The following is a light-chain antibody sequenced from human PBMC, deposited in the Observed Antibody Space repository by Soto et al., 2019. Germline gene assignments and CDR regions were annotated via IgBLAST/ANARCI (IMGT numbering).Light chain of an antibody. CDR1: SSDVGSYNF. V-gene: IGLV2-23*01. CDR2: EGT. CDR3: LSYAGRNYV. J-gene: IGLJ1*01. Sequence: QSVLTHPASVSWSPGHSITISCTGTSSDVGSYNFVPWYQQYPGKVPKLMIFEGTKRSSGVSNRFSGSKSGNTASLTISGLQAEEEADYYCLSYAGRNYVFGTGTKVTVL.